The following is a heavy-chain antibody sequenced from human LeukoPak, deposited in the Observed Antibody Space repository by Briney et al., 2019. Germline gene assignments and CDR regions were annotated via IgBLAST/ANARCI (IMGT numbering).Heavy chain of an antibody. D-gene: IGHD3-22*01. Sequence: GGSLRLSCAASGFTLSSYALHWVRQAPGKGLEWVSAISGSGGSTYYADSVKGRFTISRDNSKNTLYLQMNSLRAEDTAVYYCAKPLEYYYDSSGYPADYWGQGTLVTVSS. CDR2: ISGSGGST. V-gene: IGHV3-23*01. CDR1: GFTLSSYA. J-gene: IGHJ4*02. CDR3: AKPLEYYYDSSGYPADY.